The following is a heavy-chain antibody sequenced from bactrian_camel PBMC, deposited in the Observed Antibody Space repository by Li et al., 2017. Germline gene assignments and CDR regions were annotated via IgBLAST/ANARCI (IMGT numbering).Heavy chain of an antibody. CDR2: ISGSSRT. CDR3: AKVGPPRMWWDY. V-gene: IGHV3-2*01. D-gene: IGHD7*01. CDR1: GYSFSNCE. J-gene: IGHJ4*01. Sequence: HVQLVESGGGSVQTGGSLKLSCAASGYSFSNCEMGWYRQAPGKGLEWVSSISGSSRTYYSNSVKGRCTIARDNGKNTLFLQLNSLKTEDTAMYYCAKVGPPRMWWDYWGQGTQVTVS.